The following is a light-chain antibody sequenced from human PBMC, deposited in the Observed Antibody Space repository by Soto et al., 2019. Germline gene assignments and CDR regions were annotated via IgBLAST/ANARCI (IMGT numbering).Light chain of an antibody. J-gene: IGLJ3*02. CDR1: SNDVGAYNY. V-gene: IGLV2-11*01. Sequence: QSALTQPRSVSGSPGQSVTISCAGTSNDVGAYNYVSWYQQHPGKAPKLIIYAVIKRPSGVPDRFSGSKSGNTASLTISGLQTEYEADYYCCSYAASFWVFGGGTKLTVL. CDR3: CSYAASFWV. CDR2: AVI.